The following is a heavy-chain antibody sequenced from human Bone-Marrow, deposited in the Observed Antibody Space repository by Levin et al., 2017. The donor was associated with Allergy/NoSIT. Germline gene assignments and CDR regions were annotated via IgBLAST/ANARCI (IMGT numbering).Heavy chain of an antibody. J-gene: IGHJ4*02. D-gene: IGHD6-13*01. CDR1: GFTFSSYG. Sequence: GGSLRLSCAASGFTFSSYGMHWVRQAPGKGLEWVAVIWYDGSNKYYADSVKGRFTISRDNSKNTLYLQMNSLRAEDTAVYYCARGIAAAGLDYWGQGTLVTVSS. CDR2: IWYDGSNK. V-gene: IGHV3-33*01. CDR3: ARGIAAAGLDY.